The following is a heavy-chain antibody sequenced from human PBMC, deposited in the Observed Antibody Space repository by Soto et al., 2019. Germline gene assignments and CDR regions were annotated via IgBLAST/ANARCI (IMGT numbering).Heavy chain of an antibody. J-gene: IGHJ6*02. CDR3: ARAPGYDILTGYKSLAYYYGMDV. CDR1: GGSISSSNW. CDR2: IYHSGST. Sequence: PSETLSLTCAVSGGSISSSNWLGWFLQPPWKGLEWIGEIYHSGSTNYNPSLKSRVTISVDKSKNQFSLKLSSVTAADTAVYYCARAPGYDILTGYKSLAYYYGMDVWGQGTTVTVSS. V-gene: IGHV4-4*02. D-gene: IGHD3-9*01.